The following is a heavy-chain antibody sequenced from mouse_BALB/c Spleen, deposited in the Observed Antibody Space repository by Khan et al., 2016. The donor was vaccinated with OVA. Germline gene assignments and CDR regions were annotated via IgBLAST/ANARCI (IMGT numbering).Heavy chain of an antibody. CDR2: ISYSGGT. J-gene: IGHJ2*01. CDR1: GYSITSGYA. Sequence: VQLKESGPGLVKPSQSLSLTCTVTGYSITSGYAWNWIRQSPGNKLEWMGYISYSGGTSYNPSLKSRISITRDTSKNQFFLQLNSVTTEDTATYYCARGNYYGYYFDYWGQGTTLTVSS. CDR3: ARGNYYGYYFDY. D-gene: IGHD1-1*01. V-gene: IGHV3-2*02.